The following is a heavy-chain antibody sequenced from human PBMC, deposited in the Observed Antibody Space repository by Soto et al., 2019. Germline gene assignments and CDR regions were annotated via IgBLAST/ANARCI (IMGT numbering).Heavy chain of an antibody. V-gene: IGHV3-74*01. Sequence: PGGYLRLSCAASGFTFSSYWMHWVRQAPGKGLVWVSRINSDVSGSSYADSVKGRFTISRDNAKNTLYLQMNSLRAEDTAVYYCARDSRYCSGGSCYSDDYWGQGT. D-gene: IGHD2-15*01. CDR2: INSDVSGS. CDR3: ARDSRYCSGGSCYSDDY. J-gene: IGHJ4*02. CDR1: GFTFSSYW.